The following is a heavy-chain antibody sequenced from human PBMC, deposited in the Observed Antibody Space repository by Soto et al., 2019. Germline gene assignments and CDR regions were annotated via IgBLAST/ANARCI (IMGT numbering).Heavy chain of an antibody. CDR2: IYYGGST. V-gene: IGHV4-59*01. J-gene: IGHJ5*02. CDR3: ARAYYYDSSGFWFFGLFDP. Sequence: SETLSLTCTVSGDSISTDYWSWIRQSPGKGLEWTGFIYYGGSTNYNPSLKSRVTISVDTPKNQFSLKLSSVTAADTAVYYCARAYYYDSSGFWFFGLFDPWGQGTLVTVSS. D-gene: IGHD3-22*01. CDR1: GDSISTDY.